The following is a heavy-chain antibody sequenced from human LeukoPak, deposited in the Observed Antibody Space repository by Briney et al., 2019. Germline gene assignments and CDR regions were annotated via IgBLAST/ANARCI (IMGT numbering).Heavy chain of an antibody. CDR3: AKIVVVVAATHDAFDI. Sequence: GGSLRLSCAASGFTFSSYAMSWVRQAPGKGLDWVSAISGSGGSTYYADSVKGRFTISRDNSKNTLYLQMNSLRAEDTAVYYCAKIVVVVAATHDAFDIWGQGTVVTVSS. D-gene: IGHD2-15*01. CDR1: GFTFSSYA. CDR2: ISGSGGST. J-gene: IGHJ3*02. V-gene: IGHV3-23*01.